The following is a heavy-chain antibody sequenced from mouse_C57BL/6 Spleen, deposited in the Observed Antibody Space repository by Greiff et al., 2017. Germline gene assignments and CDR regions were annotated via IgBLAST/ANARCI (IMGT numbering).Heavy chain of an antibody. CDR3: ARAHYYGSSPTGYFDY. J-gene: IGHJ2*01. CDR2: INPYNGGT. D-gene: IGHD1-1*01. Sequence: VQLKESGPVLVKPGASVKMSCKASGYTFTDYYMNWVKQSHGKSLEWIGVINPYNGGTSYNQKFKGKATLTVDKSSSTAYMELNSLTSEDSAVYYCARAHYYGSSPTGYFDYWGQGTTLTVSS. V-gene: IGHV1-19*01. CDR1: GYTFTDYY.